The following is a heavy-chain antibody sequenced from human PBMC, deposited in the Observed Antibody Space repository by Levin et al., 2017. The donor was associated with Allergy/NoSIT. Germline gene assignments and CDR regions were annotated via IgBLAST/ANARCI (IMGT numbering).Heavy chain of an antibody. J-gene: IGHJ1*01. D-gene: IGHD6-19*01. CDR1: GGSFSGYY. CDR3: ARDGALKQWLRLEGYFQH. V-gene: IGHV4-34*01. CDR2: INHSGST. Sequence: PGGSLRLSCAVYGGSFSGYYWSWIRQPPGKGLEWIGEINHSGSTNYNPPLKSRVTISVDTSKNQFSLKLSSVTAADTAVYYCARDGALKQWLRLEGYFQHWGQGTLVTVSS.